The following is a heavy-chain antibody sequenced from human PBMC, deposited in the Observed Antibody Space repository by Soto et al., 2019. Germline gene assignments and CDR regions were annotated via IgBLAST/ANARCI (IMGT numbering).Heavy chain of an antibody. CDR3: AKGRGGSGSLTPRVDF. Sequence: EVQLLESGGGLVQPGGSLRLSCAASGFTFNNYAMTWVRQAPRKGLEWVSAISGGGDTTSYADSVKGRFTVSRDGSKNTLYLQMSSLIAEDTALYYCAKGRGGSGSLTPRVDFWGQGTLVTVSS. V-gene: IGHV3-23*01. CDR1: GFTFNNYA. CDR2: ISGGGDTT. J-gene: IGHJ4*02. D-gene: IGHD3-10*01.